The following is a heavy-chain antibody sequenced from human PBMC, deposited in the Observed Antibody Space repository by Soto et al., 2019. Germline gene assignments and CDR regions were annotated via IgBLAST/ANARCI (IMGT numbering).Heavy chain of an antibody. J-gene: IGHJ3*02. CDR1: GYTFTTYG. CDR2: IITYIGNT. D-gene: IGHD1-26*01. Sequence: QVQLVQSGPEVKKPGASVKVSCKASGYTFTTYGVSWLQQAPGQGLEWMGWIITYIGNTNYAQKLQDRVTMSTDTSTSTAYMELRSLRSDDTAVYYCARDNSGTFDIWGQGTMVTVSS. CDR3: ARDNSGTFDI. V-gene: IGHV1-18*01.